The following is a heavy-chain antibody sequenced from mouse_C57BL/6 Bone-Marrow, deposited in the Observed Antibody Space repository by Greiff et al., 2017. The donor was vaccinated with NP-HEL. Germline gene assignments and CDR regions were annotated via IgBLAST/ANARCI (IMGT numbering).Heavy chain of an antibody. Sequence: VQRVESGAELARPGASVKLSCKASGYTFTSYGISWVKQRTGQGLEWIGEIYPRSGNTYYNEKFKGKATLTADKSSSTAYMELRSLTSEDSAVYFCARNYLWPTDYWGQGTSVTVSS. V-gene: IGHV1-81*01. J-gene: IGHJ4*01. CDR3: ARNYLWPTDY. CDR1: GYTFTSYG. D-gene: IGHD1-1*02. CDR2: IYPRSGNT.